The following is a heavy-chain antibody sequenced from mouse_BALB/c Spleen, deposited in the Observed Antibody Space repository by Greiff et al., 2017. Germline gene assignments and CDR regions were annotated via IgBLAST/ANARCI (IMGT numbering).Heavy chain of an antibody. CDR3: ARLPWCPDY. V-gene: IGHV5-6*01. J-gene: IGHJ2*01. D-gene: IGHD1-1*02. CDR2: ISSGGSYT. CDR1: GFTFSSYG. Sequence: EVKLMESGGDLVKPGGSLKLSCAASGFTFSSYGMSWVRQTPDKRLEWVATISSGGSYTYYPDSVKGRFTISRDNATNTLYLQMSSLKSEDTAMYYGARLPWCPDYWGQGTTVTVSA.